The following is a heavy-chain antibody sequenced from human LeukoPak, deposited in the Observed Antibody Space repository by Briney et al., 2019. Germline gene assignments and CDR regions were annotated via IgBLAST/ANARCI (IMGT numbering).Heavy chain of an antibody. CDR3: ARGLASGYPPIPFDY. J-gene: IGHJ4*02. D-gene: IGHD3-3*01. V-gene: IGHV4-34*12. CDR1: GESFSGYY. CDR2: IIDTGST. Sequence: SETLSLTCVVYGESFSGYYWTWVRQPPGKGLEWIGEIIDTGSTKYNSSLKSRVTISVDTSKNEFSLNLTSVTAADTAIYYCARGLASGYPPIPFDYWGQGTLVTVSS.